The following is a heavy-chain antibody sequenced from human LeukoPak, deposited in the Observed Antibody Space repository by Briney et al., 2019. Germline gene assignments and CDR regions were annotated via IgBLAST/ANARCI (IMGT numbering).Heavy chain of an antibody. CDR3: ARGTCSSTSCYDNWFDP. Sequence: SETLSLTCAVYGASFSGYHWSWIRQPPGKGLEWIGEINHSGSTNYNPSLKSRVTISVDTSKNQFSLKLSSVTAADTAVYYCARGTCSSTSCYDNWFDPWGQGTLVTVSS. J-gene: IGHJ5*02. D-gene: IGHD2-2*01. CDR2: INHSGST. V-gene: IGHV4-34*01. CDR1: GASFSGYH.